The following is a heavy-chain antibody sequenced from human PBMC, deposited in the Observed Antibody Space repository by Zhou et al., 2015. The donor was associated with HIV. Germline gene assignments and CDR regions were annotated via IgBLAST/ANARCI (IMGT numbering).Heavy chain of an antibody. J-gene: IGHJ6*02. CDR2: IIPIFGTA. V-gene: IGHV1-69*06. D-gene: IGHD6-19*01. Sequence: QVQLVQSGAEVQKPGSSVKVSCKASGGIFSNYLISWVRQAPGQGLEWMGGIIPIFGTANYAQKFQGRVTITADKSTSTAYMELSSLRSEDTAVYYCARDGHHEDGWGGSSGWGDYYYYGMDVWGQGTTVTVSS. CDR1: GGIFSNYL. CDR3: ARDGHHEDGWGGSSGWGDYYYYGMDV.